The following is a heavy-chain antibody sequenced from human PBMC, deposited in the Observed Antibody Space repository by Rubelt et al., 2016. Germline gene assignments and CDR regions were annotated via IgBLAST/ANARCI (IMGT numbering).Heavy chain of an antibody. D-gene: IGHD3-16*01. CDR1: GDTSLHF. CDR3: VRVDGSAYLFDA. CDR2: IYYSGST. Sequence: QVQLQESGPGLVKPSETLSLTCAVSGDTSLHFWSWVRQPPGKGLEWIGFIYYSGSTNYNPSLKSRVTISVDTSKNQFPLKLTSLTAADPAMYVCVRVDGSAYLFDAWGQGSLVTVSS. V-gene: IGHV4-59*11. J-gene: IGHJ4*02.